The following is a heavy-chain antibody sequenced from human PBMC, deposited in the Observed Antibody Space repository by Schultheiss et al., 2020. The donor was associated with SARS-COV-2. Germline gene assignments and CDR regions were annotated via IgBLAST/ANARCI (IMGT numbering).Heavy chain of an antibody. CDR2: IYYSGST. J-gene: IGHJ4*02. CDR1: GGSFSGYY. Sequence: GSLRLSCAVYGGSFSGYYWSWIRQPPGKGLEWIGSIYYSGSTYYNPSLKSRVTISVDKSKNQFSLKLSSVTAADTAVYYCAREAGDPSAPPLYYFDYWGQGTLVTVSS. CDR3: AREAGDPSAPPLYYFDY. D-gene: IGHD3-10*01. V-gene: IGHV4-34*01.